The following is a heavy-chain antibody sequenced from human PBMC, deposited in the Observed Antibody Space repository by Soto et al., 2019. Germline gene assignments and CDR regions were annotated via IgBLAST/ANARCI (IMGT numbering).Heavy chain of an antibody. D-gene: IGHD2-21*01. J-gene: IGHJ6*03. Sequence: QVTLKESGPVLVKPTETLTLTCTVSGFSLSNARLGVSWIRQPPGKALERLAHIFSNDEKSYSTSLKSRHTISKDTSKSQVVLTMTNMDPVDTATYYCARNTLLGPEDYYMDVWGKGTTVTVSS. V-gene: IGHV2-26*01. CDR3: ARNTLLGPEDYYMDV. CDR1: GFSLSNARLG. CDR2: IFSNDEK.